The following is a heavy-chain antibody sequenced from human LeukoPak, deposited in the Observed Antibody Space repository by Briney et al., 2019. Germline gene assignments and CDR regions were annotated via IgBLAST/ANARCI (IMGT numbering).Heavy chain of an antibody. CDR1: GFTFSSYG. CDR3: AKDLRYYGSGSYYNVRVLTTAPFDY. J-gene: IGHJ4*02. CDR2: IRYDGSNK. D-gene: IGHD3-10*01. Sequence: AGGSLRLSCAASGFTFSSYGMHWVRQAPGKGMEWVAFIRYDGSNKYYADSVKGRFTISRDNSKNTLYLQMNSLRAEDTAVYYCAKDLRYYGSGSYYNVRVLTTAPFDYWGQGTLVTVSS. V-gene: IGHV3-30*02.